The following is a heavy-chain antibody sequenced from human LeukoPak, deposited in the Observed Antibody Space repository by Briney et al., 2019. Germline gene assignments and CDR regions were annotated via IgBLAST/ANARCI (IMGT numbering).Heavy chain of an antibody. CDR2: FDREYGET. V-gene: IGHV1-24*01. CDR3: ARVLVRPPRVYMDV. D-gene: IGHD3-10*02. J-gene: IGHJ6*03. Sequence: GASVKVSCKVSGYSVTEVAIHWVRQAPGKGPEWMGGFDREYGETVFAQKLQGRVTMTTDTSTSTAYMELRSLRSDDTAVYYCARVLVRPPRVYMDVWGKGTTVTVSS. CDR1: GYSVTEVA.